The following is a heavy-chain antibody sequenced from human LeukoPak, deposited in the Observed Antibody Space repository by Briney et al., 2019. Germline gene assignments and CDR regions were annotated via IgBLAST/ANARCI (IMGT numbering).Heavy chain of an antibody. V-gene: IGHV3-23*01. CDR2: ISGSGHST. CDR1: GFTFSSYA. D-gene: IGHD6-6*01. J-gene: IGHJ4*02. Sequence: GGSLRLSCAASGFTFSSYAMSWVRQAPGERLGWVSGISGSGHSTYYADSVKGRFTTSTDNSKNTLYLQMNSLRAEDTAVYYCARDGEVADSSSPAGGGPFDYWGQGTLVTVSS. CDR3: ARDGEVADSSSPAGGGPFDY.